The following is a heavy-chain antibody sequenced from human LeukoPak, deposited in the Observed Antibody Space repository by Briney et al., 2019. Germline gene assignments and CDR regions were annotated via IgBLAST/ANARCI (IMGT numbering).Heavy chain of an antibody. J-gene: IGHJ4*02. V-gene: IGHV3-11*01. Sequence: GGSLRLSCATSGFTFSDHYMTWIRQAPGKGLEWVSYISSSGSIIYYADSVKGRFTISRDNAKNSLYLQMNSLRAEDTAVYYCARDRFSGSYPLDYWGQGTLVTVSS. CDR1: GFTFSDHY. D-gene: IGHD1-26*01. CDR3: ARDRFSGSYPLDY. CDR2: ISSSGSII.